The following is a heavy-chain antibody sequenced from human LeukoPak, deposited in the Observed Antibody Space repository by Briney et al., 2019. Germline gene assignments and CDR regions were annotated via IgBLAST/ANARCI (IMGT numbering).Heavy chain of an antibody. D-gene: IGHD6-13*01. V-gene: IGHV1-18*01. Sequence: GASVKVSCKASGYTFTSYGISWVRQAPGQGLEWMGWISAYNGNTNYAQKLQGRVTMTTDTSTSTAYMELRSLRSDDTAVYYCARTFDVAAAGPFDIWGQGTMVTVSS. J-gene: IGHJ3*02. CDR1: GYTFTSYG. CDR3: ARTFDVAAAGPFDI. CDR2: ISAYNGNT.